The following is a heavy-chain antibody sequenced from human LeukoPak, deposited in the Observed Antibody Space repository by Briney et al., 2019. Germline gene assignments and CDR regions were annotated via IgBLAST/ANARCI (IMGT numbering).Heavy chain of an antibody. V-gene: IGHV4-30-4*01. CDR3: ARDLLNEGNHLDY. D-gene: IGHD4-23*01. CDR2: IYYSGST. Sequence: SQTLSLSCTVSGGSISSGDYYWSWIRQPPGKGLEWIGYIYYSGSTYYNPSLKSRVTISVDTSKNQFSLKLSSVTAADTAVYYCARDLLNEGNHLDYWGQGTLVTVSS. CDR1: GGSISSGDYY. J-gene: IGHJ4*02.